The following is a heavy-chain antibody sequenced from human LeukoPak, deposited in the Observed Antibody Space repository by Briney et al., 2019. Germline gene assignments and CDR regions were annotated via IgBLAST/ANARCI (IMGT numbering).Heavy chain of an antibody. CDR2: ISGSGGST. D-gene: IGHD5-12*01. CDR3: AKSVGIVATGNDALDI. J-gene: IGHJ3*02. Sequence: GGSLRLSCAASGFTFSSYAMSWVRQAPGKGLEWVSAISGSGGSTYYADSVKGRFTISRDNSKNTLYLQMNSLRAEDTAVYYCAKSVGIVATGNDALDIWGQGTMVTVSS. V-gene: IGHV3-23*01. CDR1: GFTFSSYA.